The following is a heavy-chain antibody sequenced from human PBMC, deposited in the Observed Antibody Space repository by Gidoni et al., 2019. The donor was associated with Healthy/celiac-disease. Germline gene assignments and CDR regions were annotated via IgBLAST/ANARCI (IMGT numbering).Heavy chain of an antibody. Sequence: QVQLVESGGGVVQPGRSLRLSCAASGFTFSSYGMHWVRQAPGKGLEWVAVIWYDGSNKYYADSVKGRFTISRDNSKNTLYLQMNSLRAEDTAVYYCARDRSIRDPGNWDPGEAFDIWGQGTMVTVSS. CDR1: GFTFSSYG. CDR3: ARDRSIRDPGNWDPGEAFDI. D-gene: IGHD3-10*01. V-gene: IGHV3-33*01. CDR2: IWYDGSNK. J-gene: IGHJ3*02.